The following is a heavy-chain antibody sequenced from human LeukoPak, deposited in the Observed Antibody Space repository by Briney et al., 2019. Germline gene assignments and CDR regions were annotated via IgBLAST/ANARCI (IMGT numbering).Heavy chain of an antibody. CDR3: AKDIEFARY. V-gene: IGHV3-9*01. CDR2: ISWNSGGI. J-gene: IGHJ4*02. CDR1: GFTFDDYA. D-gene: IGHD3-10*01. Sequence: PGRSLRLSCAASGFTFDDYAMHWVRQAPGKGLEWVSGISWNSGGIGYADSVKGRFTISRDNAKNSLYLQMNSLRAEVTAVYYCAKDIEFARYWGQGTLVTVSS.